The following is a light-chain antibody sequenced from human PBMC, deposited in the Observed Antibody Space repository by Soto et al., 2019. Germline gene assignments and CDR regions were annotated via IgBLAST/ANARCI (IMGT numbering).Light chain of an antibody. CDR2: GAS. Sequence: IVLTQSPATLSLSPGERATLSCTASQHVTTTYIAWYQQKFGQAPRLLICGASTRATGTPDRFTGGGFGTDFTLTIGRVAPEDFAVYYRQQYDSSLTVCGGTKVEMK. CDR1: QHVTTTY. CDR3: QQYDSSLT. V-gene: IGKV3-20*01. J-gene: IGKJ4*01.